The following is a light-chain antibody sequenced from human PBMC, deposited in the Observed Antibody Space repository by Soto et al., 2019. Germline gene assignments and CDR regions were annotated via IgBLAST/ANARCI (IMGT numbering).Light chain of an antibody. V-gene: IGKV1D-16*01. CDR1: QAIGSS. J-gene: IGKJ4*01. CDR2: AAS. Sequence: DIQMTQSPSSLSASVGDRVTITCRASQAIGSSLAWYQQKPGKAPTYLIYAASNLRTEVPSSFSGSGSGTDFTLTISGLQPEDSAIYYCQQYNSSPLTFGGGTKVEIK. CDR3: QQYNSSPLT.